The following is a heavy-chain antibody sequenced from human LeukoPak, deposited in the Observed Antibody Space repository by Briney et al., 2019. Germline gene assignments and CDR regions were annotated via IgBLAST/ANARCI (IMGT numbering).Heavy chain of an antibody. V-gene: IGHV4-59*08. J-gene: IGHJ4*02. D-gene: IGHD3-22*01. CDR3: ARLPYYYDSSGYFDY. CDR2: VYYSGST. CDR1: GGSFSAYY. Sequence: PSETLSLTCAVYGGSFSAYYWSWIRQPPGKGLEWIGYVYYSGSTEYNPSLRSRVTISVDTSKNQFSLKLSSVTAADTAVYYCARLPYYYDSSGYFDYWGQGTLVTVSS.